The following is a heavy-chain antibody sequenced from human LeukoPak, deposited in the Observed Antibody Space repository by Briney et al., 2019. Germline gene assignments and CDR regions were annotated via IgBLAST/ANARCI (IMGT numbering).Heavy chain of an antibody. J-gene: IGHJ4*02. CDR3: ARDGDYGDYVAY. D-gene: IGHD4-17*01. CDR2: IYTSGST. Sequence: SSETLSLTCTVSGGSISDYYWNWIRQPAGKGLEWIGRIYTSGSTNYNPSLKSRVTMSVDTSKNQFSLKLSSVTAADTAVYYCARDGDYGDYVAYWGQGTLVTVSS. CDR1: GGSISDYY. V-gene: IGHV4-4*07.